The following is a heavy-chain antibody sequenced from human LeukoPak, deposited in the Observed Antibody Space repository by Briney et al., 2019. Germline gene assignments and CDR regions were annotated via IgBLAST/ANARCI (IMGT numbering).Heavy chain of an antibody. CDR1: GGSINNYY. CDR3: ARQVAIVEPTDPNWFDS. CDR2: IYTRGST. D-gene: IGHD1-26*01. J-gene: IGHJ5*01. Sequence: PSETLSLTCTVSGGSINNYYWSWIRQPAGKGLEWIGRIYTRGSTNYNPSLKSRVTMSVDTSKNQFSLKLSSVTAADTAVYYCARQVAIVEPTDPNWFDSWGQGTLVTVSS. V-gene: IGHV4-4*07.